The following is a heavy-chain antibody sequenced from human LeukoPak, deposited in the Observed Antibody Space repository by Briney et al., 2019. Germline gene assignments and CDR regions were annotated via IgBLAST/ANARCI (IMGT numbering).Heavy chain of an antibody. CDR3: ARLFTVTSGLDI. CDR2: MYYNANA. D-gene: IGHD4-17*01. CDR1: GGSVNGYY. J-gene: IGHJ4*02. V-gene: IGHV4-59*02. Sequence: PSETLSLTCTVSGGSVNGYYWTWIRQPPGKGVESVGYMYYNANANYNPSLTGRVAMSVGTSKNQLSLNLDSMTAADTAVYYCARLFTVTSGLDISGQGVLVTVSS.